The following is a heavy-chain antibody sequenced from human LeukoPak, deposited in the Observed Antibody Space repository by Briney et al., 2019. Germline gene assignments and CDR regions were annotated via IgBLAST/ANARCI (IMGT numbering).Heavy chain of an antibody. CDR3: ARARGIAVADTPFDY. CDR2: IIPIFGTA. D-gene: IGHD6-19*01. CDR1: GYTFTSYA. J-gene: IGHJ4*02. Sequence: SVKVSCKASGYTFTSYAISWVRQAPGQGLEWMGGIIPIFGTANYAQKFQGRVTITADESTSTAYMELSSLRSEDTAVYYCARARGIAVADTPFDYWGQGTLVTVSS. V-gene: IGHV1-69*13.